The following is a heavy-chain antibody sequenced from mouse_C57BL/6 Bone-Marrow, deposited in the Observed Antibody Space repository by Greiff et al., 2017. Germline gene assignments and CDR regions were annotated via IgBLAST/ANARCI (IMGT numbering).Heavy chain of an antibody. D-gene: IGHD2-3*01. CDR1: GFNIKDDY. CDR3: SSFDGNYFDF. Sequence: EVQLVESGAELVRPGASVKLSCTASGFNIKDDYIHWVKQRPEQGLEWIGWIDPEIGDTEYASKFKGKATITSDTSSNTAYLQLSSLTSEDTAVYYCSSFDGNYFDFWGQGTPLTVAS. J-gene: IGHJ2*01. CDR2: IDPEIGDT. V-gene: IGHV14-4*01.